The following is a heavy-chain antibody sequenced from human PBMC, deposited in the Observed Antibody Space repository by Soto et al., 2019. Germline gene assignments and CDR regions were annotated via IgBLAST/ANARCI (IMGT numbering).Heavy chain of an antibody. Sequence: QVQLVQSGAEEKKPGASVKVSCKASGYTFTSYAMHWVRQAPGQRLEWMGWINAGNGNTKYSQKFQGRVTMTRDTSESTGYMELSSVRYEGAALYYCASESYGCEFDYWGQGTLVTVSS. CDR2: INAGNGNT. V-gene: IGHV1-3*05. CDR1: GYTFTSYA. J-gene: IGHJ4*02. CDR3: ASESYGCEFDY. D-gene: IGHD4-17*01.